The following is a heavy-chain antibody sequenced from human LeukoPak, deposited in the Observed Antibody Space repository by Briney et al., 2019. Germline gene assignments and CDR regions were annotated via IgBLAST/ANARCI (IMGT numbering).Heavy chain of an antibody. Sequence: PGGSLRLSCAASGFTFSSYGMHWVRQAPGKGLEWVAFIRYDGSNKYYAVSVKGRFTISRDNSKNTLYLQMNSLRAEDTAVYYCAKDEKRYCSGGSCLAIDYWGQGTLVTVSS. CDR3: AKDEKRYCSGGSCLAIDY. CDR2: IRYDGSNK. V-gene: IGHV3-30*02. CDR1: GFTFSSYG. D-gene: IGHD2-15*01. J-gene: IGHJ4*02.